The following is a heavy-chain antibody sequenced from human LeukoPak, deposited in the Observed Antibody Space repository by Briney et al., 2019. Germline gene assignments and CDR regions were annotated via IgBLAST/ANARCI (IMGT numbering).Heavy chain of an antibody. D-gene: IGHD4/OR15-4a*01. CDR3: VREMPRDYGGLDY. J-gene: IGHJ4*02. CDR1: GFTFMNYW. V-gene: IGHV3-74*01. CDR2: MNNDGSSI. Sequence: GGSLSLSCAASGFTFMNYWMHWVRQVPGKGLEPVSRMNNDGSSITYADAVKGRFTISRDNAKNTVYLQMNSLRVEDTAVYYCVREMPRDYGGLDYWGQGTLVTVSS.